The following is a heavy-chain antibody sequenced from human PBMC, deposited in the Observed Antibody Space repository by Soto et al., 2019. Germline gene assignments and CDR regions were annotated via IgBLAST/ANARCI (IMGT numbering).Heavy chain of an antibody. Sequence: GGSLRLSCAASGFSFYSYTMNWVRQAPGKGLEWVSVICVRGTNTWYADSVKGRFTISRDNSKNTLYLQMNSLRAEDTAVYYCARGDYGDFQGNAFDIWGQGTMVTVSS. V-gene: IGHV3-23*01. CDR2: ICVRGTNT. D-gene: IGHD4-17*01. CDR1: GFSFYSYT. CDR3: ARGDYGDFQGNAFDI. J-gene: IGHJ3*02.